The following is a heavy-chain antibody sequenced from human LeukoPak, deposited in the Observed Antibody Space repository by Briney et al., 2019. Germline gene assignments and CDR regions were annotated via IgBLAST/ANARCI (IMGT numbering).Heavy chain of an antibody. J-gene: IGHJ4*02. CDR3: AGGNTWPGLSY. Sequence: QAGGSLRLSCAASGFTVSGNYMSWVRQAPGKGLEWVSVIYTAGSTYNADSVKGRFTISRDKSKNTLYPQMNTLRAEDTAVYFCAGGNTWPGLSYWGQGTLLTVSS. CDR2: IYTAGST. CDR1: GFTVSGNY. D-gene: IGHD6-25*01. V-gene: IGHV3-53*01.